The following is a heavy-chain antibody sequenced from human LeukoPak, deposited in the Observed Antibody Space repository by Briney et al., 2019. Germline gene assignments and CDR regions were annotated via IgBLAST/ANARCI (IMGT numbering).Heavy chain of an antibody. CDR3: TRALDY. CDR1: GFTFSNFW. CDR2: TNQNGGEK. J-gene: IGHJ4*02. V-gene: IGHV3-7*04. Sequence: GGYLRLSCATSGFTFSNFWMDWVRQAPGKGLEWVANTNQNGGEKYYADSVKGRFTISRDNAKNSLYLQMNSLRVEDTAVYYCTRALDYWGQGTLVTVSS.